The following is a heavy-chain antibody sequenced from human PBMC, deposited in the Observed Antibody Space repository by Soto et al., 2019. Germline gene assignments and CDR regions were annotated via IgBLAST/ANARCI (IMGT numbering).Heavy chain of an antibody. CDR3: AREGDSSGWYNWFDP. D-gene: IGHD3-22*01. V-gene: IGHV3-48*01. Sequence: EVQLVESGGGLVQPGGSLRLSCAASGFTFSSYNMNWVRQAPGKGLEWVSYISSSGTIYYADSVKGRFTISRDNAKNSLYLQMNSLRAEDTAVYYCAREGDSSGWYNWFDPWGQGTLVTVSS. CDR2: ISSSGTI. J-gene: IGHJ5*02. CDR1: GFTFSSYN.